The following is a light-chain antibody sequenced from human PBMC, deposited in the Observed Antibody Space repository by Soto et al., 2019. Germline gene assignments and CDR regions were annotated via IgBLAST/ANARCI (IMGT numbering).Light chain of an antibody. V-gene: IGLV2-11*01. CDR3: CSYAGSDFYV. J-gene: IGLJ1*01. CDR2: DVT. Sequence: QSALTQPRSVSGSPGQSVTISCTGTSSDVGGYNYVSWYQQHPGKAPKLMIYDVTKRPLGVPDRLSGSKSGNTASLIISGLQADDEADYYCCSYAGSDFYVFGTGTKLTVL. CDR1: SSDVGGYNY.